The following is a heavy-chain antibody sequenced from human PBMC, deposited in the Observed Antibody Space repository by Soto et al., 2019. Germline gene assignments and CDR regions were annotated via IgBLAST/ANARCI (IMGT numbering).Heavy chain of an antibody. CDR3: ARDSRGVPYYYYGMDV. J-gene: IGHJ6*02. CDR2: ISSSYSTI. CDR1: GFTFSDYY. Sequence: GGSLRLSCAASGFTFSDYYMSWIRQAPGQGLEWVSYISSSYSTIYYADSVKVRFTISRDNAKNSLDLQMNSLRAEDTAVYYCARDSRGVPYYYYGMDVWGQGTTVTVSS. V-gene: IGHV3-11*01. D-gene: IGHD2-2*01.